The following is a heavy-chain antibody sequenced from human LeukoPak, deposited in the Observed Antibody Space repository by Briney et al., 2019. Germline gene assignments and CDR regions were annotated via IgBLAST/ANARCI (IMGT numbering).Heavy chain of an antibody. CDR1: GFTFDDYA. J-gene: IGHJ4*02. CDR3: ARETTLTTSLFDL. CDR2: ISWNSGSI. D-gene: IGHD4-11*01. Sequence: PGGSLRLSCAASGFTFDDYAIHWVRQPPGKGLEWVSGISWNSGSIGYADSVKGRFTISRDNAKNSLYLQMNSLRAEDTAVYYCARETTLTTSLFDLWGQGTLVTVSS. V-gene: IGHV3-9*01.